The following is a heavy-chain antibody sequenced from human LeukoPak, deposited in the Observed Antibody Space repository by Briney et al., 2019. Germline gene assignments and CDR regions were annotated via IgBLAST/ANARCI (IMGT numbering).Heavy chain of an antibody. CDR3: AKDASSNWCWGAFDI. V-gene: IGHV3-23*01. Sequence: PGGSLRLSCAASGFTFSSYGMSWVRQAPGKGLEWVSAITGSGGSTYYADSVKGRFTISRDYSKNTLFLQMNSLRAEDTAVYYCAKDASSNWCWGAFDIWGQGTMVTVSS. J-gene: IGHJ3*02. CDR1: GFTFSSYG. D-gene: IGHD6-13*01. CDR2: ITGSGGST.